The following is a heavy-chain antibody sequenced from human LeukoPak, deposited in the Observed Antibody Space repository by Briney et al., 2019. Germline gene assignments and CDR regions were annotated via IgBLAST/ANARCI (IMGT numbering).Heavy chain of an antibody. CDR3: ARDTTGTTAFDI. CDR1: GFTFSSYP. V-gene: IGHV3-23*01. J-gene: IGHJ3*02. D-gene: IGHD1-7*01. CDR2: NSGSGGST. Sequence: GGSLRLSCAASGFTFSSYPMSWVRQAPGKGLEWVSANSGSGGSTYYADSVKGRFTISRDNSKNTLYLQMNSLRSDDTAVYYCARDTTGTTAFDIWGQGTMVTVSS.